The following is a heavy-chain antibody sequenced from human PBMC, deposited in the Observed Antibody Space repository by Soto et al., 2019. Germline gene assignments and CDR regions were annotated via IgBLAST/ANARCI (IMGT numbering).Heavy chain of an antibody. J-gene: IGHJ6*03. D-gene: IGHD1-26*01. CDR1: GFTVSSNY. CDR3: ARALELHDYYYYMDV. V-gene: IGHV3-66*01. CDR2: IYSGGST. Sequence: GGSLRLSCAASGFTVSSNYMSWVRQAPGKGLEWVSVIYSGGSTYYADSVKGRFTISRDNSKNTLYLQMNSLRAEDTAVYYCARALELHDYYYYMDVWGKGTTVTVSS.